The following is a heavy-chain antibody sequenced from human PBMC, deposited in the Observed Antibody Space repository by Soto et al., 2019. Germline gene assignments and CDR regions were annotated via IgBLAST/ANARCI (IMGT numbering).Heavy chain of an antibody. CDR1: GFTFSSYG. D-gene: IGHD6-19*01. V-gene: IGHV3-30*18. J-gene: IGHJ4*02. CDR3: AKDPRSSGWYGEPLDY. CDR2: ISYDGSNK. Sequence: QVQLVESGGGVVQPGRSLRLSCAASGFTFSSYGMHWVRQAPGKGLEWVAVISYDGSNKYYADSVKGRFTISRDNSKNTLYLQMNSLRAEDTAVYYCAKDPRSSGWYGEPLDYWGQGTLVTVSS.